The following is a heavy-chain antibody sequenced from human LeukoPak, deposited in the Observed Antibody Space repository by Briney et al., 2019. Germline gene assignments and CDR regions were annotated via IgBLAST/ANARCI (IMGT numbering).Heavy chain of an antibody. CDR2: IYHSGST. CDR1: GYSISSGYY. D-gene: IGHD3-10*01. CDR3: ARERLWFGDDNWFDP. Sequence: PSETLSLTCAVSGYSISSGYYWGWIRQPPGKGLEWIGSIYHSGSTYYNPSLKSRVTISVDTSKNQFSLKLSSVTAADTAVYYCARERLWFGDDNWFDPWGQGTLVTVSS. V-gene: IGHV4-38-2*02. J-gene: IGHJ5*02.